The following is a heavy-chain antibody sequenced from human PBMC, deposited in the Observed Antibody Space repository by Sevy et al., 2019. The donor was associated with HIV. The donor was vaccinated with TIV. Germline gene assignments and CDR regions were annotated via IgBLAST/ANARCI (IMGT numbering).Heavy chain of an antibody. J-gene: IGHJ4*02. CDR1: GFTVNSNY. V-gene: IGHV3-66*01. CDR3: ARGKSGYGYALNY. D-gene: IGHD5-18*01. Sequence: GGSLRLSCAASGFTVNSNYMTWVRQAPGKGLEGVSVIHSDDTTYHADSVKDRFTISRDNYKNTLYLHMISLRAKDTAVYYCARGKSGYGYALNYWGQGTLVTVSS. CDR2: IHSDDTT.